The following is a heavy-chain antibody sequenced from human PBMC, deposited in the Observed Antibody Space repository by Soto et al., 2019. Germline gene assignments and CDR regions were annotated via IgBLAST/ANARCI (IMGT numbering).Heavy chain of an antibody. V-gene: IGHV3-21*06. Sequence: EVQLVESGGGLKQPGGSLRLSCAASGFTFRSYSMNWVRQAPGKGLEWVSSISSTTNYIYYGDSMKGRFTISRDNAKNSLYLEMNSLRAEDTAVYYCARESEDLTSNFDYWGQGTLVTVSS. CDR3: ARESEDLTSNFDY. J-gene: IGHJ4*02. CDR1: GFTFRSYS. CDR2: ISSTTNYI.